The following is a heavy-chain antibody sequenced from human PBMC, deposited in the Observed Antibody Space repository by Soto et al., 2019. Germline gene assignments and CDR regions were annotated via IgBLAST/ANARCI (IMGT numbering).Heavy chain of an antibody. Sequence: QVHLLESGPGLVKPSQTLSLTCSVSGVSISTVDYFWAWIRQPPGQALEYIGYIYKSTTTYYNPSFESRVAISLNTSNSQFSLTVTSVTAAATAVYFCARGRYCLTGRCCPSWFDSWGQGTLVTVSS. D-gene: IGHD2-15*01. J-gene: IGHJ5*01. CDR2: IYKSTTT. CDR3: ARGRYCLTGRCCPSWFDS. CDR1: GVSISTVDYF. V-gene: IGHV4-30-4*01.